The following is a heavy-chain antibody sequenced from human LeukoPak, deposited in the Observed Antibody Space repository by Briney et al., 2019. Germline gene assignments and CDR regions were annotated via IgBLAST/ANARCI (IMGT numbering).Heavy chain of an antibody. CDR1: GGSFSGYY. J-gene: IGHJ6*03. D-gene: IGHD6-6*01. Sequence: PSETLSLTCAVYGGSFSGYYWSWIRQPPGKGLEWIGEINHSGSTNYNPSLKSRVTISVDTSKNQFSLKLSSVTAADTAVYYCARHAYSSSIAYYYYYYMDVWGKGTTVTVSS. CDR3: ARHAYSSSIAYYYYYYMDV. CDR2: INHSGST. V-gene: IGHV4-34*01.